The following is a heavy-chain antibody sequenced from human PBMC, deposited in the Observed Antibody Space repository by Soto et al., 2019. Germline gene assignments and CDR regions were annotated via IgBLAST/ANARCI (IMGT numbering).Heavy chain of an antibody. D-gene: IGHD1-1*01. CDR1: GFTFSDHY. CDR2: SRNKANSYTT. V-gene: IGHV3-72*01. J-gene: IGHJ4*02. CDR3: ISPMTGTTRGFDY. Sequence: EVQLVESGGGLVQPGGSLRLSCAASGFTFSDHYMDWVRQAPGKGLEWVGRSRNKANSYTTEYAASVKGRFTISRDDSENSVHLQMNSLKIEDTAVYFSISPMTGTTRGFDYCGQGTLVTVSS.